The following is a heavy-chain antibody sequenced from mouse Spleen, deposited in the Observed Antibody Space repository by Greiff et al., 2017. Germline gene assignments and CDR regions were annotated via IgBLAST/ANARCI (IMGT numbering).Heavy chain of an antibody. Sequence: EVQRVESGGDLVKPGGSLKLSCAASGFTFSSYGMSWVRQTPDKRLEWVATISSGGSYTYYPDSVKGRFTISRDNAKNTLYLQMSSLKSEDTAMYYCARQGDGYYFDYWGQGTTLTVSS. CDR1: GFTFSSYG. D-gene: IGHD2-3*01. J-gene: IGHJ2*01. CDR3: ARQGDGYYFDY. V-gene: IGHV5-6*01. CDR2: ISSGGSYT.